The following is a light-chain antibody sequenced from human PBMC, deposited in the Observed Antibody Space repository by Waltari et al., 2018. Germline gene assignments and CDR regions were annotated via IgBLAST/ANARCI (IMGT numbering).Light chain of an antibody. Sequence: CRASQIFGPTHLPWYQQKPGQAPRLLLSDTSLRGTGIPDRFMCSGSGTDVTLTISRLEPEDFAVYYCQQYCTSPWTFGQGTKVEIK. CDR2: DTS. CDR3: QQYCTSPWT. J-gene: IGKJ1*01. V-gene: IGKV3-20*01. CDR1: QIFGPTH.